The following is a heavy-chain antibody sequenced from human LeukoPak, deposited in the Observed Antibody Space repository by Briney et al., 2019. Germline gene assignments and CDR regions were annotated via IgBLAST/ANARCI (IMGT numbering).Heavy chain of an antibody. CDR3: TTEGYSSAWYPWFDY. CDR1: DFTFRNAW. CDR2: IKSKTDGGAT. D-gene: IGHD6-19*01. Sequence: GGSLRLSCAASDFTFRNAWMSWVRQAPGKGLEWVGRIKSKTDGGATDYAAPVKGRFTISRDDSKTTLYLQMNSLKTEDTAVYYCTTEGYSSAWYPWFDYWGQGTLVTVSS. V-gene: IGHV3-15*01. J-gene: IGHJ4*02.